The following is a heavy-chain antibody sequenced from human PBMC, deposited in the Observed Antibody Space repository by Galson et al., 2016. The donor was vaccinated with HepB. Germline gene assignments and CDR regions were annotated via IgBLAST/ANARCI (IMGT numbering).Heavy chain of an antibody. V-gene: IGHV3-23*01. CDR1: GFTFSNYA. CDR2: ISGSGGSP. Sequence: SLRLSCAASGFTFSNYAMSWVRQAPGKGLEWVPAISGSGGSPYYADSVKGRFTISRDNSKNTLYLQMNSLRVEDTALYYCAKDTRGGFSSRWFDPWGQGTLVTVSS. D-gene: IGHD2-15*01. CDR3: AKDTRGGFSSRWFDP. J-gene: IGHJ5*02.